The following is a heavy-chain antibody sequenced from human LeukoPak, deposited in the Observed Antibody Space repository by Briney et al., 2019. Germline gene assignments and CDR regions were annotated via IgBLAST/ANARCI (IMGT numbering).Heavy chain of an antibody. V-gene: IGHV1-46*01. Sequence: GASVKVSCRASGYTFTNVDINWVRQASGQGLEWMGIINPSGGSTSYAQKFQGRVTMTRDTSTSTVYMELSSLRSEDTAVYYCARGDCGGDCPLDYWGQGTLVTVSS. J-gene: IGHJ4*02. CDR3: ARGDCGGDCPLDY. CDR1: GYTFTNVD. CDR2: INPSGGST. D-gene: IGHD2-21*02.